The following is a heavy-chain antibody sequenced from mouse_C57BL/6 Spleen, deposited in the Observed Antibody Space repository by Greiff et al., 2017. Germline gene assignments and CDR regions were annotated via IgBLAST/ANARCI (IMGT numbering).Heavy chain of an antibody. Sequence: VQLQQSGPVLVKPGASVKMSCKASGYTFTDYYMNWVKQSHGKSLEWIGVINPYNGGTSYNQKFKGKATLTVDKSSSTAYMELKSLTSEDSAVYYCARGGYDRSSYFDYWSQGTTLTVSS. D-gene: IGHD2-2*01. V-gene: IGHV1-19*01. CDR2: INPYNGGT. CDR1: GYTFTDYY. J-gene: IGHJ2*01. CDR3: ARGGYDRSSYFDY.